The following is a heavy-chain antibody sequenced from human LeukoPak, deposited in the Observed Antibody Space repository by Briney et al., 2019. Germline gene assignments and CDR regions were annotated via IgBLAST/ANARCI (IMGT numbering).Heavy chain of an antibody. CDR2: IKQDGSEK. J-gene: IGHJ6*02. Sequence: GGSLRLTCAASGFTFSSYWMNWVRQAPGKGLEWVAKIKQDGSEKYYVDSVKGRFTISRDNAKNSLYLQMNSLRAEDTAVYYCARGYYGMDVWGQGTTVTVSS. CDR3: ARGYYGMDV. V-gene: IGHV3-7*03. CDR1: GFTFSSYW.